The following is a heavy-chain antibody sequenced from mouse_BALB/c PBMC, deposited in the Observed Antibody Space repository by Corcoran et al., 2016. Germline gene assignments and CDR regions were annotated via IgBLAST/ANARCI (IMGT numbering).Heavy chain of an antibody. CDR3: ARRGDYDPDY. V-gene: IGHV8-12*01. Sequence: QVTLKESGPGILQPSQTLSLTCSFSGFSLSTYGMGVSWIRQPSGKGLEWLAHIYWDDDKRYNPSLKSRLTISKDTSSNQVFLKITSVDTADTATYYCARRGDYDPDYWGQGTSVTVSS. CDR2: IYWDDDK. J-gene: IGHJ4*01. D-gene: IGHD2-4*01. CDR1: GFSLSTYGMG.